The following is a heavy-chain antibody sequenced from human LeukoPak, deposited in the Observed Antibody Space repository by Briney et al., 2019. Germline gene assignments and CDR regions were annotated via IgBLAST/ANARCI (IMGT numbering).Heavy chain of an antibody. CDR2: IHPSGRST. CDR3: ARSIATRCFDN. D-gene: IGHD6-6*01. J-gene: IGHJ4*02. Sequence: GALVKVSCKASGYTFTSYYIHWVRQAPGQGLEWMGIIHPSGRSTTYAQEFQGRVSMTRGTSTSTVYMELSSLRSEDTAVYYCARSIATRCFDNWGQGTLVTVSS. V-gene: IGHV1-46*01. CDR1: GYTFTSYY.